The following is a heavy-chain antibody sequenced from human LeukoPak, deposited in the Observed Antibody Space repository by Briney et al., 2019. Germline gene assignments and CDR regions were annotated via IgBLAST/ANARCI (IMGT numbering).Heavy chain of an antibody. CDR2: ISGSDGST. D-gene: IGHD3-3*01. J-gene: IGHJ4*02. Sequence: GGSLRLSCAASGFTFSYYAMSWVRQAPGKGLEWVSAISGSDGSTYYADSVKGRFAISRDNSKNTLYLQMHSLRADDTAVYFCAKSPSVTIFGVVGLADYWGQGTLVTVSS. CDR1: GFTFSYYA. CDR3: AKSPSVTIFGVVGLADY. V-gene: IGHV3-23*01.